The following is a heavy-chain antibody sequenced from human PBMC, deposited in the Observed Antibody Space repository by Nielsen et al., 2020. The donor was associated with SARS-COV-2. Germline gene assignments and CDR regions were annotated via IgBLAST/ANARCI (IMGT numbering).Heavy chain of an antibody. Sequence: GESLKISCAASGFTFSSYWMNWVRQAPGKGLEWVANIKQDGSEKYYVDSVKGRFTISRDNAKNSLYLQMNSLRAEDTAVYYCATETTVVTLWGQGTLVTVSS. V-gene: IGHV3-7*04. CDR2: IKQDGSEK. CDR1: GFTFSSYW. D-gene: IGHD4-23*01. CDR3: ATETTVVTL. J-gene: IGHJ4*02.